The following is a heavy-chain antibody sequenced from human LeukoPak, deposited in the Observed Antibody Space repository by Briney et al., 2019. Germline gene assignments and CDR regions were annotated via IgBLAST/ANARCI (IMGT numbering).Heavy chain of an antibody. CDR3: ARGRRGYGSGSYYNDFINGRPRVFFDY. Sequence: PSETLSLTCAVYGGSFSGYYWSWIRQPPGKGLEWIGEINHSGSTNYNPSLKSRVTISVDTSKNQFSLKLSSVTAADTAVYYCARGRRGYGSGSYYNDFINGRPRVFFDYWGQGTLVTVSS. D-gene: IGHD3-10*01. J-gene: IGHJ4*02. CDR1: GGSFSGYY. CDR2: INHSGST. V-gene: IGHV4-34*01.